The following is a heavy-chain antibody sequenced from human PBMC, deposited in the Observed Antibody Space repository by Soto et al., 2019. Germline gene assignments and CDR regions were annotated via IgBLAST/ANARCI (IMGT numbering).Heavy chain of an antibody. CDR3: ARVRFFQDWLRIHDFDY. J-gene: IGHJ4*02. V-gene: IGHV4-31*03. CDR1: GGSISSGGYY. D-gene: IGHD3-9*01. Sequence: SETLSLTCTVSGGSISSGGYYWSWIRQHPGKGLEWIGYIYYSGSTYYNPSLKSRVTISVDTSKNQFSLKLSSVTAADTAVYYCARVRFFQDWLRIHDFDYWGQGTLVTVSS. CDR2: IYYSGST.